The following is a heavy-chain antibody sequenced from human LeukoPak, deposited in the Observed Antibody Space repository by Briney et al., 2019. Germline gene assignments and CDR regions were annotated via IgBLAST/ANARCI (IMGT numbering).Heavy chain of an antibody. V-gene: IGHV4-34*01. J-gene: IGHJ4*02. CDR3: AREEEAAAGMSRGFDY. D-gene: IGHD6-13*01. Sequence: PSETLSLTCAVYGGSFSGYYWSWIRQPPGKGLEWIGEINHSGSTNYNPSLKSRVTISVDTSKNQFSLKLSSVTAADTAVYYCAREEEAAAGMSRGFDYWGQGTLVTVSS. CDR2: INHSGST. CDR1: GGSFSGYY.